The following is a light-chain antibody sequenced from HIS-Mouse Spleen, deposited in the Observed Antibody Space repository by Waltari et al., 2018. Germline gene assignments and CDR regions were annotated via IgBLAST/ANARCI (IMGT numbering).Light chain of an antibody. V-gene: IGKV1-8*01. Sequence: AIRMTQSPSSFSASTGDRVTITCRASQGISSYLAWYQQKPGKAPKLLIYAASTLQSGVPSRFSGSGSGTYFTLTISCLQSKDFATYYCQQYYSYPWTFGQGTKVEIK. CDR1: QGISSY. CDR2: AAS. J-gene: IGKJ1*01. CDR3: QQYYSYPWT.